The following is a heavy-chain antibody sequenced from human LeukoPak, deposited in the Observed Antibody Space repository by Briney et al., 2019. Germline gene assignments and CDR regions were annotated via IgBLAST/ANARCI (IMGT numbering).Heavy chain of an antibody. CDR1: GGSISSRTYY. CDR3: ARDTVGATFPGAFDI. CDR2: IYYSGST. D-gene: IGHD1-26*01. J-gene: IGHJ3*02. V-gene: IGHV4-39*07. Sequence: SETLSLTCTVSGGSISSRTYYGGWIRQPPGKGLEWIGSIYYSGSTYYNPSLKSRVTISVDTSKNEFSLKLSSVAVADTAVYYCARDTVGATFPGAFDIWGQGTMVTVSS.